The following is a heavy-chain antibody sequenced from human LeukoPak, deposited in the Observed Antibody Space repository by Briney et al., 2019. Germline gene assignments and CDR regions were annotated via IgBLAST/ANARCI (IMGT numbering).Heavy chain of an antibody. D-gene: IGHD3-3*01. CDR3: ARGPSYYDFWSGYSLPCYFDY. CDR2: IKQDGSEK. CDR1: GFTFSSYW. Sequence: GSLRLSCAASGFTFSSYWMSWVRQAPGKGLEWVANIKQDGSEKYYVDSVKGRFTISRDNAKNSLYLQMNSLRAEDTAVYYCARGPSYYDFWSGYSLPCYFDYWGQGTLVTVSS. V-gene: IGHV3-7*01. J-gene: IGHJ4*02.